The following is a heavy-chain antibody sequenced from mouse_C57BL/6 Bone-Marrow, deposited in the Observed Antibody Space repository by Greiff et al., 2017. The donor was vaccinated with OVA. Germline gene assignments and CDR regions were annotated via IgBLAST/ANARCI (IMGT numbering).Heavy chain of an antibody. CDR1: GFSFNTYA. D-gene: IGHD2-1*01. V-gene: IGHV10-1*01. Sequence: DVMLVESGGGLVQPKGSLKLSCAASGFSFNTYAMNWVRQAPGKGLEWVARIRSKSNNYATYYADSVKDRFTISRDDSESMLYLQMNNLKTEDTAMYYCVRHGYYGNSMDDWGQGTSVTVSS. J-gene: IGHJ4*01. CDR2: IRSKSNNYAT. CDR3: VRHGYYGNSMDD.